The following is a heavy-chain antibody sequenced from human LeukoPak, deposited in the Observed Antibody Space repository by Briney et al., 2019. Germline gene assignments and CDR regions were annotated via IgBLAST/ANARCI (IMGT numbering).Heavy chain of an antibody. Sequence: GASVKVSCKASGYTFTSYDINWVRQATGQGLEWMGWMNPNSGNTGYAQKFQGRVTMTRNTSISTAYMELSNLRSEDTAVYYCARGLSSVLRYFDWLLYGFDPWGQGTLVTVSS. J-gene: IGHJ5*02. D-gene: IGHD3-9*01. V-gene: IGHV1-8*01. CDR1: GYTFTSYD. CDR2: MNPNSGNT. CDR3: ARGLSSVLRYFDWLLYGFDP.